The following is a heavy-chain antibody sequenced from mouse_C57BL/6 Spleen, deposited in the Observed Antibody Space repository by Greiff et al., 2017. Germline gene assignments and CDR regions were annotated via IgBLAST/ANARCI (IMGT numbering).Heavy chain of an antibody. CDR3: ALDSSGYYYAMDY. Sequence: EVQLQQSGPELVKPGASVKISCKASGYSFTGYYMNWVKQSPEKSLEWIGEINPSTGGTTYNQKFKAKATLTVDKSSSTAFMQLKSLTSEDSAVYYCALDSSGYYYAMDYWGQGTSVTVSS. CDR2: INPSTGGT. J-gene: IGHJ4*01. V-gene: IGHV1-42*01. CDR1: GYSFTGYY. D-gene: IGHD3-2*02.